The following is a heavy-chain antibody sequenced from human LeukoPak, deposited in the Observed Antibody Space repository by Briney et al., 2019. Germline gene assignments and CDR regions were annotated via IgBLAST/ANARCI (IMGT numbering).Heavy chain of an antibody. CDR2: ISSSSSYI. J-gene: IGHJ4*02. D-gene: IGHD2-2*01. Sequence: GGSLRLSCAASGFTFSSYSMNWVRQAPGKGLEWVSSISSSSSYIYYADSVKGRFTISRDNAKNSLYLQMNSLRAEDTAVYYCARIVVVPAAMGFDYWGQGTLVTVSS. CDR1: GFTFSSYS. V-gene: IGHV3-21*01. CDR3: ARIVVVPAAMGFDY.